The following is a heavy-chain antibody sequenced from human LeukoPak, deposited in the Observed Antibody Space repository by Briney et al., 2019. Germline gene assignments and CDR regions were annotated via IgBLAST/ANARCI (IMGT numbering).Heavy chain of an antibody. D-gene: IGHD6-19*01. CDR2: ISASGGST. CDR3: AKGRESSDRCPVDY. V-gene: IGHV3-23*01. Sequence: GGSLRLSCAASGFTFSNFAMSWVRQAPGKGLEWVSVISASGGSTYYADSVKGRFTISRDNPKNTLYLQMNSLRAEDTAVYYCAKGRESSDRCPVDYWGQGILVTVSS. J-gene: IGHJ4*02. CDR1: GFTFSNFA.